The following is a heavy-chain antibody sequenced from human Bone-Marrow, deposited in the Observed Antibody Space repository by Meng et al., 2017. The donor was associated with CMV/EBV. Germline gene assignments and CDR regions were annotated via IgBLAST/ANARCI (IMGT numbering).Heavy chain of an antibody. CDR2: INPNSGGT. CDR3: AREIRMYDILTGYQGGWFDP. CDR1: GGTFSSYA. Sequence: ASVKVSCKASGGTFSSYAISWVRQAPGQGLEWMGWINPNSGGTNYAQKFQGRVTMTRDTSISTAYMELSRLRSDDTAVYYCAREIRMYDILTGYQGGWFDPWGQGTLVTVSS. J-gene: IGHJ5*02. V-gene: IGHV1-2*02. D-gene: IGHD3-9*01.